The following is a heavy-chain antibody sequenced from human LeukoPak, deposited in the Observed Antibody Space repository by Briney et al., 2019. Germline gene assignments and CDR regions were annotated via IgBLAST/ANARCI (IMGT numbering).Heavy chain of an antibody. CDR2: IYTSGNT. V-gene: IGHV4-61*02. CDR3: ARGERSYDNLDY. CDR1: GDSISSGSYY. D-gene: IGHD3-22*01. Sequence: SQTLSLTCTVSGDSISSGSYYWSWMRQPAGKGLEWIGRIYTSGNTNYNPSLKSRVTISVDTSKNQSSLKLSSVTAADTTVYYCARGERSYDNLDYWGQGTLVTVSS. J-gene: IGHJ4*02.